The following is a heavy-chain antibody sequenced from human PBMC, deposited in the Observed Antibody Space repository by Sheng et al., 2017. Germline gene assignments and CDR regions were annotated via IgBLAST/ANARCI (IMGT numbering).Heavy chain of an antibody. J-gene: IGHJ3*02. CDR3: ARDGCSGGSCYGYYAFDI. D-gene: IGHD2-15*01. CDR2: ISSSSSYT. CDR1: GFTFSDYY. V-gene: IGHV3-11*05. Sequence: QVQLVESGGGLVKPGGSLRLSCAASGFTFSDYYMSWIRQAPGKGLEWVSYISSSSSYTNYADSVKGRFTISRDNAKNSLYLQMNSLRAEDTAVYYCARDGCSGGSCYGYYAFDIWGQGTMVTVSS.